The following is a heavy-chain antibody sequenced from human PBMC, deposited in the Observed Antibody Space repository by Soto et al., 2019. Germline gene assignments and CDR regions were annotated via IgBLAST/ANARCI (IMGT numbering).Heavy chain of an antibody. CDR3: ARDPQSPYDYVWGARRADAFDI. Sequence: GGSLRLSCAASGFTFNNAWMSWVRQAPGKGLEWVGLIKSKTDGGTTDYAAPVKGGVSISRDDSKDTLYLQMNSLRAEDTAVYYCARDPQSPYDYVWGARRADAFDIWGQGTMVTVSS. CDR1: GFTFNNAW. CDR2: IKSKTDGGTT. V-gene: IGHV3-15*01. J-gene: IGHJ3*02. D-gene: IGHD3-16*01.